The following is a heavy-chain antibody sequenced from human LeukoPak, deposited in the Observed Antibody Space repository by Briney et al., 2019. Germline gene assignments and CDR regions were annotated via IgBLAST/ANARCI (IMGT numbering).Heavy chain of an antibody. CDR3: ARDLWFGEGTSDY. Sequence: SETLSLTCTVSGGSITSSSYYWGWIRQPPGKGLEWIASLHLSGSTGYNPSLKSRVTISVDTSKNQFSLKLSSVTAADTAVYYCARDLWFGEGTSDYRGQGALVTVSS. V-gene: IGHV4-39*07. D-gene: IGHD3-10*01. J-gene: IGHJ4*02. CDR2: LHLSGST. CDR1: GGSITSSSYY.